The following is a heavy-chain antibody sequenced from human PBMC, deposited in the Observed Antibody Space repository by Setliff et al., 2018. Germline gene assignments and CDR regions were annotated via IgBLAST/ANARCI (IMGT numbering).Heavy chain of an antibody. CDR2: MYSSGTT. D-gene: IGHD2-21*01. J-gene: IGHJ4*02. CDR3: AGLFRDGWNYFDS. CDR1: SGSISTSNYF. V-gene: IGHV4-39*02. Sequence: SETLSLTCIVSSGSISTSNYFWGWVRQPPGRGLEWIGSMYSSGTTNYNPSLKSRVTMSVDTSKSLLSLKLSSVTTTDTAVYYCAGLFRDGWNYFDSWGQGTLVTVPQ.